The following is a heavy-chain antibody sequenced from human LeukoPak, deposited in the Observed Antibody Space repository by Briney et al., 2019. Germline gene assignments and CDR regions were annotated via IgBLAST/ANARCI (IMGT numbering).Heavy chain of an antibody. D-gene: IGHD3-10*01. J-gene: IGHJ1*01. CDR2: ISSSGSTI. V-gene: IGHV3-48*03. CDR3: ANYYYGSGSPLGGYFRH. CDR1: GFTFSSYE. Sequence: GGSLRLSCAASGFTFSSYEMNWVRQAPGKGLEWVSYISSSGSTIYYADSVKGRFTISRDNAKNSLYLQMNSLRAEDTAVYYCANYYYGSGSPLGGYFRHWGQGTLVTVSS.